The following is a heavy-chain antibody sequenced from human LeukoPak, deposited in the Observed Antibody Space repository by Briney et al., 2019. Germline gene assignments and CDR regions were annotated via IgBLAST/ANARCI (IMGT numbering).Heavy chain of an antibody. D-gene: IGHD2-15*01. Sequence: GASVKVSCKASGYTFTSYDINWVRQATGQGLEWMGWMNPNSGNTGYAQKFQGRVTMTRNTSISTAYMELSSLRSEDTAVYYCARVLAADIVVVVAASSRGLRTFDYWGQGTLVTVSS. J-gene: IGHJ4*02. CDR1: GYTFTSYD. V-gene: IGHV1-8*01. CDR2: MNPNSGNT. CDR3: ARVLAADIVVVVAASSRGLRTFDY.